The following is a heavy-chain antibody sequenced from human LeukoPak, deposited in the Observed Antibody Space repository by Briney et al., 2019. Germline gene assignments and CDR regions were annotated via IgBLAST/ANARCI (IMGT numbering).Heavy chain of an antibody. CDR2: INPNSGGT. CDR3: APLYGRYYFDY. Sequence: ASVKVSCKSSGYTFTGYYIRWGRQAPGQGLGWVGCINPNSGGTNYAQKFQGRVTMTRDTSISTAYMELSRLSSDATAVYSSAPLYGRYYFDYWGQGTLVTVSS. V-gene: IGHV1-2*02. CDR1: GYTFTGYY. D-gene: IGHD4-17*01. J-gene: IGHJ4*02.